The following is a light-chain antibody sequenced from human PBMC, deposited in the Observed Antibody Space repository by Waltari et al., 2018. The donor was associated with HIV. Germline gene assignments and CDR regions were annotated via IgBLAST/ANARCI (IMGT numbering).Light chain of an antibody. CDR1: SSDIGSYDY. CDR2: EVN. J-gene: IGLJ2*01. CDR3: SSYGDTNKLI. Sequence: QSALTQPPSASGSPGQSVSISCTGSSSDIGSYDYVSWYQQHPGNVPKLIIYEVNRRPSRVPNRFSGSKSGNTASLTVSGLQADDEADYYCSSYGDTNKLIFGGGTKLTVL. V-gene: IGLV2-8*01.